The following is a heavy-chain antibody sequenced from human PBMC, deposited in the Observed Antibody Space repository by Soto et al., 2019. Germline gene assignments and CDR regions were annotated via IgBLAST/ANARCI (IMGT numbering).Heavy chain of an antibody. V-gene: IGHV3-64D*06. CDR1: GFNFRIYA. Sequence: TGGSLRLSCSASGFNFRIYAMYWVRQAPGERLQYVSAISSNGGSTSYADSVKGRFTISRDNSRNTLYLQMTSLRSEDTAVYYCVSTASVRAFDIWGQGTMVTVSS. CDR3: VSTASVRAFDI. CDR2: ISSNGGST. J-gene: IGHJ3*02. D-gene: IGHD3-3*01.